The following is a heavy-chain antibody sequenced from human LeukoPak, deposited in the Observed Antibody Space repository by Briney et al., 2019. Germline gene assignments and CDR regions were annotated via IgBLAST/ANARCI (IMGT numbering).Heavy chain of an antibody. CDR1: GFTFSSYG. D-gene: IGHD6-19*01. V-gene: IGHV3-30*18. Sequence: PGRSLRLSCAASGFTFSSYGMHWVRQAPGKGLEWVAVISYDGSNKYYADSVKGRFTISRDNSKNTLYLQMNSLRAEDTAVYYCVKDSGQWLPHDAFDIWGQGTMVTVSS. J-gene: IGHJ3*02. CDR3: VKDSGQWLPHDAFDI. CDR2: ISYDGSNK.